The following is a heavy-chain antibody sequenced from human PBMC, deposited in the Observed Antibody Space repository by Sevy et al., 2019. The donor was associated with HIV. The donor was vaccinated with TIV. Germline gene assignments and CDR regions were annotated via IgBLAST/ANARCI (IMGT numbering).Heavy chain of an antibody. J-gene: IGHJ5*02. CDR3: AHSRGPCLLEFNWFDP. V-gene: IGHV2-5*01. CDR1: GFSLRTSGVG. CDR2: IYWNDDK. D-gene: IGHD3-3*02. Sequence: SGPTLVKPTQTLTLTCTFSGFSLRTSGVGVGWIRQPPVKALEWLALIYWNDDKRYSPSLKSRLTITKDTSKNQVVLTMTNMDSVVTATYYCAHSRGPCLLEFNWFDPWGQGTLVTVSS.